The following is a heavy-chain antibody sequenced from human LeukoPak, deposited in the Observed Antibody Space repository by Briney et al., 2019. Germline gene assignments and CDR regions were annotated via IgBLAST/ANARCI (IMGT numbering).Heavy chain of an antibody. V-gene: IGHV3-23*01. J-gene: IGHJ4*02. D-gene: IGHD3-10*01. CDR3: ARDLERGVAVFDY. Sequence: GGSLRLSCAASGFTFSSYAMSWVRQAPGKGLEWVSSVTGNGDNTFHADSVKGRFTISRDNAKNSLYLQMNSLRAEDTAVYYCARDLERGVAVFDYWGQGTLVIVSS. CDR2: VTGNGDNT. CDR1: GFTFSSYA.